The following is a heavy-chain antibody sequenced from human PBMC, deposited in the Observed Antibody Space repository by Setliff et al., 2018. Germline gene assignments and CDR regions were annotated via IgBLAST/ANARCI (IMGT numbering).Heavy chain of an antibody. CDR2: IYHSGST. D-gene: IGHD2-2*01. Sequence: SETLSLTCTVSGGSISSSSYYWGWIRQPPGKGLEWIGSIYHSGSTNYNPSLKSRVTISVDTSKNQFSLKLSSVTAADTAVYYCARARYCSSTSCYYYYYMDVWGKGTTVTVSS. CDR3: ARARYCSSTSCYYYYYMDV. V-gene: IGHV4-39*07. J-gene: IGHJ6*03. CDR1: GGSISSSSYY.